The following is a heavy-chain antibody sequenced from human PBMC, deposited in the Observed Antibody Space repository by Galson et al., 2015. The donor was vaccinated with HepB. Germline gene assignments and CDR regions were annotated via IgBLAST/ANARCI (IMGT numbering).Heavy chain of an antibody. CDR2: SKLSGTTTDYT. D-gene: IGHD2-2*02. CDR1: GFTFSNYG. CDR3: AKRSYIGDAFDI. Sequence: SLRLSCAAFGFTFSNYGMSWVRQAPGKGLEWVSSSKLSGTTTDYTYYADSVKGRFTISRDNSKNTLYLQMNSLKAEDTAIYYCAKRSYIGDAFDIWGQGTMVTVSS. J-gene: IGHJ3*02. V-gene: IGHV3-23*01.